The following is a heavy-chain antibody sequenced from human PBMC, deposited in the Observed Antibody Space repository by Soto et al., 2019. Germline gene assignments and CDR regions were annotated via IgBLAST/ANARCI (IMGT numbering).Heavy chain of an antibody. D-gene: IGHD7-27*01. CDR1: EFTFSSYN. V-gene: IGHV3-48*01. J-gene: IGHJ6*02. CDR3: AGGRYGEDV. Sequence: EVQVVESGGGLAQPGGSLRLSCAASEFTFSSYNMNWVRQTPGKGLEWISYISYSGSTTNYADSVKGRFTISRDNARNSLYLQMNSLRVEDTALYYCAGGRYGEDVWGQGTTVTVSS. CDR2: ISYSGSTT.